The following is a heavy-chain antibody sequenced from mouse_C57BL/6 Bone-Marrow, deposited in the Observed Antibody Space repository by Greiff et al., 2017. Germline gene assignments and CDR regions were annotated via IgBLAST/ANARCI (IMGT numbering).Heavy chain of an antibody. CDR2: IYPRSGNT. V-gene: IGHV1-81*01. Sequence: QVQLQQSGAELARPGASVKLSCKASGYTFTSYGISWVKQRTGQGLEWIGEIYPRSGNTYYNEKFKGKATLTADKSSSTAYMELGSLTSEDSAVYVCERKDYYCGSSGYYDAMDYWGQGTSGTVSS. D-gene: IGHD1-1*01. J-gene: IGHJ4*01. CDR1: GYTFTSYG. CDR3: ERKDYYCGSSGYYDAMDY.